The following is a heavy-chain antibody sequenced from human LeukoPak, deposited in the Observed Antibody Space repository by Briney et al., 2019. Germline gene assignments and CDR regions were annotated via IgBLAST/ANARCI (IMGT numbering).Heavy chain of an antibody. D-gene: IGHD3-22*01. V-gene: IGHV3-23*01. J-gene: IGHJ4*02. CDR1: GFTFSSYA. CDR2: VSGSGGST. CDR3: AKSDYYDSSGYYYGSDY. Sequence: GGSLRLSCAASGFTFSSYAMTWVRQAPGKGLEWVSGVSGSGGSTYYADSVKGRFTISRDNSKNTLYVQMNSLRAEDTAVYYCAKSDYYDSSGYYYGSDYWGPGTLVTVSS.